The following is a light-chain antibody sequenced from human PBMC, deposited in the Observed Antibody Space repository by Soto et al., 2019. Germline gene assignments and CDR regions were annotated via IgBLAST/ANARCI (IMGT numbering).Light chain of an antibody. J-gene: IGLJ3*02. CDR2: ANS. CDR3: QSYDSSLSGWV. Sequence: QSVLTQPPSVSGAPGQRVTISCTGSSSNIGAGYDVHWYQQLPGTAPKLLIYANSNRPSGVHDRFSGSKSGTSASLAITGLQAEDEADYYCQSYDSSLSGWVFGGGTKLTVL. CDR1: SSNIGAGYD. V-gene: IGLV1-40*01.